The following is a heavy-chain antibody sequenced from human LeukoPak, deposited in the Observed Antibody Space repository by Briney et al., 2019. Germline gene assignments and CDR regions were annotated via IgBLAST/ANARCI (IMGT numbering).Heavy chain of an antibody. Sequence: EASETLSLTCTVSGGSISSGGYYWSWIRQHPGKGLEWIGYIYYSGSTNYNPSLKSRVTISVDTSKSQFSLKLSSVTAADTAVYYCARVGHYYDSSGSPINWFDPWGQGTLVTVSS. D-gene: IGHD3-22*01. J-gene: IGHJ5*02. CDR2: IYYSGST. CDR1: GGSISSGGYY. V-gene: IGHV4-61*08. CDR3: ARVGHYYDSSGSPINWFDP.